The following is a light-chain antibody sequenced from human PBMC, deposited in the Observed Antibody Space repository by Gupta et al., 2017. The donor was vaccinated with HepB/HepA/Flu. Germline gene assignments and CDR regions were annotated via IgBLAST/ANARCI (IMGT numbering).Light chain of an antibody. CDR3: QQYYSTPRT. J-gene: IGKJ1*01. CDR1: QSVLYSSNNKNY. V-gene: IGKV4-1*01. Sequence: DIVMTQSPASLAVSLGERATINCKSSQSVLYSSNNKNYLAWYQQKPGQPPKLPIYWASTRESGVPDRFSGSGSGTDFTLTISSLQAEDVAVYYCQQYYSTPRTFGQGTKVEIK. CDR2: WAS.